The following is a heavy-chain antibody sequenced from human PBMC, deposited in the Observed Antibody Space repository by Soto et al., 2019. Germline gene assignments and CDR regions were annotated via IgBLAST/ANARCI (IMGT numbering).Heavy chain of an antibody. J-gene: IGHJ4*02. CDR2: IYRSGST. V-gene: IGHV4-30-2*01. Sequence: SETLSLTCAVSGGSISSGGYSWSWIRQPPGKGLEWIGYIYRSGSTYYNPSLKSRVTISVDRSKNQFSLKLSSVTAADAAVYYCARLSIVEDNYFDYWGQGTLVTVSS. CDR3: ARLSIVEDNYFDY. CDR1: GGSISSGGYS. D-gene: IGHD2-15*01.